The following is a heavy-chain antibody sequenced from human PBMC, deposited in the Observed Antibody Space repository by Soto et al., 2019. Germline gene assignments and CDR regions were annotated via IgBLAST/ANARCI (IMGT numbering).Heavy chain of an antibody. CDR2: ISGSGGST. J-gene: IGHJ5*02. CDR1: GFTFSSYA. V-gene: IGHV3-23*01. Sequence: EVQLLESGGGLVQPGGSLRLSCAASGFTFSSYAMSWVRQAPGKGLEWVSAISGSGGSTYYADSVKGRFTISRDNSKNSLYLQMNSLRTEDTAVYYCANFPPPGRDGYNSGWFDPWGQGTLVTVSS. CDR3: ANFPPPGRDGYNSGWFDP. D-gene: IGHD5-12*01.